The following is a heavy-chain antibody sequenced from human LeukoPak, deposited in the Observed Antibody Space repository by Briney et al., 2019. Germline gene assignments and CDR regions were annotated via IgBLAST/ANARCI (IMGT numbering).Heavy chain of an antibody. CDR3: ASFPYCSSTSCSSP. Sequence: PGGSLRLSCAASGFTFSDYYMSWIRQAPGKGLGWVSYISSSSSYTNYADSVKGRFTISRDNAKNSLYLQMNSLRAEDTAVYYCASFPYCSSTSCSSPWGQGTLVTVSS. CDR2: ISSSSSYT. V-gene: IGHV3-11*03. CDR1: GFTFSDYY. D-gene: IGHD2-2*01. J-gene: IGHJ5*02.